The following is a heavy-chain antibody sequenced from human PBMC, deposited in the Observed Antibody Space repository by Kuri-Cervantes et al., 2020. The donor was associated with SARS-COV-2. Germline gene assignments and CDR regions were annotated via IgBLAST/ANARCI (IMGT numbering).Heavy chain of an antibody. CDR2: IHASGNT. CDR1: GTSLSSGSIY. Sequence: SQTLSLTCVVSGTSLSSGSIYWSWIRQPAGKGLEWIGRIHASGNTNYNPSPESRVTMSIDTSRNQFSLNLGSVTAADTAMYYCARMMTISQITAWFDTWGQGTLVTVSS. D-gene: IGHD1-14*01. V-gene: IGHV4-61*02. J-gene: IGHJ5*02. CDR3: ARMMTISQITAWFDT.